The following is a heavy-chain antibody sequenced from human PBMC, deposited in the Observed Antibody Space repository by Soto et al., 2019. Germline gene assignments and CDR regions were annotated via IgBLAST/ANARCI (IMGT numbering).Heavy chain of an antibody. Sequence: GASVKVSCKASGYTFTNSGISWVRQAPGQGLEWMGWISTDNGNTNYAQHLQGRVSMTTDTSTSTAYMDLRSLRSDDTAIYYCTRAAYDILTGLYNGGAFDIWG. CDR3: TRAAYDILTGLYNGGAFDI. CDR2: ISTDNGNT. CDR1: GYTFTNSG. J-gene: IGHJ3*02. D-gene: IGHD3-9*01. V-gene: IGHV1-18*01.